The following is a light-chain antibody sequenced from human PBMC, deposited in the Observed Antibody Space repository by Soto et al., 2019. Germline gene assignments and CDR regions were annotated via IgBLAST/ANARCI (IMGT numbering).Light chain of an antibody. J-gene: IGLJ2*01. CDR3: FSYAGSNNVL. Sequence: QSALTQPPSASGSPGQSVTISCTGTRSDVGAYNYVSWYQQHPGKAPKLMIYEVNKRPSGVPDRFSGSKSGNTASLTVSGLQAEDEADYYCFSYAGSNNVLFGGGTQLTVL. CDR2: EVN. V-gene: IGLV2-8*01. CDR1: RSDVGAYNY.